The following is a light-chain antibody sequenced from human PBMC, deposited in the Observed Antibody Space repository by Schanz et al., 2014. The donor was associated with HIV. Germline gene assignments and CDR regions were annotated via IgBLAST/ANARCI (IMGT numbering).Light chain of an antibody. CDR1: QSVSSSY. CDR2: GAS. V-gene: IGKV3-20*01. J-gene: IGKJ2*01. CDR3: QQYGRTPYT. Sequence: DIVLTQSPDTLSVPPGERATLSCRASQSVSSSYLAWYQQKPGQAPRLLVYGASRRATGIPDRFSGGGSGTDFTLTITRLEPEDFAVYYCQQYGRTPYTFGQGTKLEIK.